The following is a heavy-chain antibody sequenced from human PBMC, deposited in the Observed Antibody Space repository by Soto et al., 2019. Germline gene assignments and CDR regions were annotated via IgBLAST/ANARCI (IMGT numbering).Heavy chain of an antibody. D-gene: IGHD3-22*01. CDR1: GGSITSGGYH. Sequence: PSETLSLTCSVSGGSITSGGYHWNWIRQLPGGGLEWIGYISYSGSSYYNPSLESRVTVSIDTSANQFSLKVTSMTAADTAVYFCARAHTYYYDSGSYSKQSFYFDFWGQGTLVTVSS. CDR2: ISYSGSS. J-gene: IGHJ4*02. CDR3: ARAHTYYYDSGSYSKQSFYFDF. V-gene: IGHV4-31*03.